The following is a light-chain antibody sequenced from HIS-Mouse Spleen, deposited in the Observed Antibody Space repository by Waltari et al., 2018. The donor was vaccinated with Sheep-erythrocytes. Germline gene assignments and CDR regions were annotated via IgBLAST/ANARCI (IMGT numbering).Light chain of an antibody. CDR1: QSLVHSDGNTY. CDR2: KFS. Sequence: DVVMTQSPLSLPVTLGQPASISCRSSQSLVHSDGNTYLNWFQQRPGQSPRRLIYKFSNQDSGVPDRFSGSGSGTDFTLKISRVEAGDVGVYYCMQGTHWPPYTFGQGTKLEIK. V-gene: IGKV2-30*02. J-gene: IGKJ2*01. CDR3: MQGTHWPPYT.